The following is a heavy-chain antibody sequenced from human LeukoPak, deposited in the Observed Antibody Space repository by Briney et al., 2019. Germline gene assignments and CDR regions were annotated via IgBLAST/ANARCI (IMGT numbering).Heavy chain of an antibody. CDR2: IGTAGDP. V-gene: IGHV3-13*05. CDR3: AREYCSSTSCYFDY. D-gene: IGHD2-2*01. J-gene: IGHJ4*02. Sequence: GGSLRLSCAASGFTFSSYDMHWVRQATGKGLEWVSAIGTAGDPYYPGSVKGRFTISRENAKNSLDLQMNSLRAGDTAVYYCAREYCSSTSCYFDYWGQGTLVTVSS. CDR1: GFTFSSYD.